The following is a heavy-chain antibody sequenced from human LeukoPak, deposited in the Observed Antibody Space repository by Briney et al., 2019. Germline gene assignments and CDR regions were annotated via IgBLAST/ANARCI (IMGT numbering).Heavy chain of an antibody. CDR1: GGSISSGDYY. D-gene: IGHD3-3*01. CDR2: IYYSGST. V-gene: IGHV4-30-4*08. Sequence: PSETLSPTCTVSGGSISSGDYYWSWIRQPPGKGLEWIGYIYYSGSTYYNPSLKSRVTISVDTPKNQFSLKLSSVTAADTAVYYCARSLYDFWSGYKYWGQGTLVTVSS. CDR3: ARSLYDFWSGYKY. J-gene: IGHJ4*02.